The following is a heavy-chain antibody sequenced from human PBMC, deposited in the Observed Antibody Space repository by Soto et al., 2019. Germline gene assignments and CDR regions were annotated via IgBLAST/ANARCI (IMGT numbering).Heavy chain of an antibody. J-gene: IGHJ3*02. CDR3: ARQGDMAATPADAFDI. Sequence: GESLKISCRGSGYSFPNYWIAWVRQMPGKGLEWMGIIYPGDSDARYSPSFGGQVTISVDKSITTAYLQWSSLEASDSAMYYCARQGDMAATPADAFDIWGQGTMVTVSS. D-gene: IGHD3-16*01. CDR2: IYPGDSDA. CDR1: GYSFPNYW. V-gene: IGHV5-51*01.